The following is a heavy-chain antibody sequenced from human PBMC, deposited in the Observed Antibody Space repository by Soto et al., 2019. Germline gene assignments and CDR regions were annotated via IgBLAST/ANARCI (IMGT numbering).Heavy chain of an antibody. CDR3: ARRDPDYYDAFDI. V-gene: IGHV5-51*01. D-gene: IGHD4-17*01. J-gene: IGHJ3*02. CDR2: IYPGDSDT. Sequence: GESLKISCKGSGYSFTSYWIGWVRQMPGKGLEWMGIIYPGDSDTRYSPSFQGQDTISADKSISTAYLQWSSLTASDTAMYYCARRDPDYYDAFDIWGQGTMVTVSS. CDR1: GYSFTSYW.